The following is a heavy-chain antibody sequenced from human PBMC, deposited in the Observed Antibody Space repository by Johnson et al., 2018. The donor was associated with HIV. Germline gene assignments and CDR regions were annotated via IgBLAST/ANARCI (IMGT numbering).Heavy chain of an antibody. CDR3: AKDRTGLDAFDI. D-gene: IGHD1-1*01. Sequence: QVQLVESGGGVVQPGRSLRLSCAASGFTFSSYGMHWVRQAPGKGLEWVAFTRYDGSNKYYADSVKGRFTISRDNSKNTLYLQMNSLRAEDTAVYYCAKDRTGLDAFDIWGQGTMVTVSS. J-gene: IGHJ3*02. V-gene: IGHV3-30*02. CDR2: TRYDGSNK. CDR1: GFTFSSYG.